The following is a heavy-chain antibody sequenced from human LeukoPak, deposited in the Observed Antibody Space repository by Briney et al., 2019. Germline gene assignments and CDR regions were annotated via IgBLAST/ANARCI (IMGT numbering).Heavy chain of an antibody. CDR1: GFTFSSYG. CDR3: AKDDNLVTPAYYFDY. D-gene: IGHD4-23*01. CDR2: ISYDGSNK. Sequence: LGGSLRLSCAASGFTFSSYGMHWVRQAPGKGLEWVAVISYDGSNKYYADSVKGRFTISRDNSKNTLYLQMNSLRAEDTAVYYCAKDDNLVTPAYYFDYWGQGTLVTVSS. J-gene: IGHJ4*02. V-gene: IGHV3-30*18.